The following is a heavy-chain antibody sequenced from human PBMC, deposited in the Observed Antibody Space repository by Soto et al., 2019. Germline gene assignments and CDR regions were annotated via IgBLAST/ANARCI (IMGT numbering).Heavy chain of an antibody. Sequence: SETLSLTCTVSGGSISSSSYYWGWIRQPPGKGLEWIGSIYYSGSTYYNPSLKSRVTISVDTSKNQFSLKLSSVTAADTAVYYCARHFTVTLYYYYGMDVWGQGTTVTVSS. V-gene: IGHV4-39*01. D-gene: IGHD4-17*01. CDR1: GGSISSSSYY. CDR2: IYYSGST. J-gene: IGHJ6*02. CDR3: ARHFTVTLYYYYGMDV.